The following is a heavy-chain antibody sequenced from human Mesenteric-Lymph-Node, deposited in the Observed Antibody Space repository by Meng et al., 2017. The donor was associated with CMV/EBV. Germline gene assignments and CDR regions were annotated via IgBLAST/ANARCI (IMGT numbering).Heavy chain of an antibody. D-gene: IGHD3-9*01. V-gene: IGHV4-34*01. CDR3: ARGSSYDILTGYFDY. Sequence: QVQFHQWGAGLWKPSEALSVTGAVYGGSFSGYYWNWIRQSPEKGLEWIGEINHSGSTTYNPSFTSRIIISVDTSTNQISLNMSSVTAADTAVYYCARGSSYDILTGYFDYWGQGALVTVSS. J-gene: IGHJ4*02. CDR2: INHSGST. CDR1: GGSFSGYY.